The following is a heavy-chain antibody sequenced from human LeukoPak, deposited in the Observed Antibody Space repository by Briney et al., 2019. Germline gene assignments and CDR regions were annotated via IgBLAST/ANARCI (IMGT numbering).Heavy chain of an antibody. Sequence: SETLSLTWTVAGGSISSYYCSWIRQPAGKGLEWIGRIYTSGSTNYNPSLKSRVTISVAKSKNQFSLKLSSVPAADTAVYYCAREIRGVIKNYFDYWGQGKLVTVSS. D-gene: IGHD3-10*01. CDR3: AREIRGVIKNYFDY. CDR2: IYTSGST. J-gene: IGHJ4*02. CDR1: GGSISSYY. V-gene: IGHV4-4*07.